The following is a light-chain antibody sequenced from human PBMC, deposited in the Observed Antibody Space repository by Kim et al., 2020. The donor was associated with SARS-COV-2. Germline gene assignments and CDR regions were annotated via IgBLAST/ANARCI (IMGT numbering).Light chain of an antibody. Sequence: SASVGDRVIITCRASQSISTWLAWYQQKPGKVPELLIYMASSLKSGVPSRFSGSGSGTEFTLTISRLEPEDFAVYYCQQYDRSPYTFGQGTKLEI. CDR2: MAS. CDR3: QQYDRSPYT. V-gene: IGKV1-5*03. CDR1: QSISTW. J-gene: IGKJ2*01.